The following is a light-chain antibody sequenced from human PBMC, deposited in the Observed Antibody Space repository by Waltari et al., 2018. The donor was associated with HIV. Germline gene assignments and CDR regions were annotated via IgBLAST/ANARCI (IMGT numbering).Light chain of an antibody. Sequence: SFELAQPPSVSVSPGQTASIPCPADSMAWPYLNRYFHQSGRAPLSVIYQNAKRPSGIAERFSGSKSGNTASLTISGAQAMDEGDYYCQAWDSTNVIFGGGTKLTVL. CDR3: QAWDSTNVI. V-gene: IGLV3-1*01. J-gene: IGLJ2*01. CDR1: SMAWPY. CDR2: QNA.